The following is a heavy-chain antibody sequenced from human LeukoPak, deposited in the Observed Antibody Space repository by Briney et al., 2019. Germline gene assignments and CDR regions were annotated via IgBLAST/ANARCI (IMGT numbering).Heavy chain of an antibody. V-gene: IGHV4-34*01. CDR2: INHSGST. D-gene: IGHD1-26*01. Sequence: SETLSLTCAVYGGSFSGYYWSWIRQPPGKGLEWIGEINHSGSTNYNPSLKSRVTISVDTSKNQFSLKLSSVTAADTAVYYCARVGSGSYYAFDIWGQGTMVTVSS. J-gene: IGHJ3*02. CDR1: GGSFSGYY. CDR3: ARVGSGSYYAFDI.